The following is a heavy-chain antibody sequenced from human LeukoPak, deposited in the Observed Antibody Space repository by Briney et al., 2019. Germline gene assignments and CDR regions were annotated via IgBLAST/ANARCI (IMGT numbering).Heavy chain of an antibody. Sequence: ASVKVSCKASGYTFTSCGISWVRQAPGQGLEWMGWISAYNGSTNYAQKLQGRVTMTTDTSTSTAYMELRSLRSDDTAVYYCARTPTGPDYYYYYYGMDVWGQGTTVTVSS. V-gene: IGHV1-18*01. CDR3: ARTPTGPDYYYYYYGMDV. D-gene: IGHD2-21*01. CDR2: ISAYNGST. CDR1: GYTFTSCG. J-gene: IGHJ6*02.